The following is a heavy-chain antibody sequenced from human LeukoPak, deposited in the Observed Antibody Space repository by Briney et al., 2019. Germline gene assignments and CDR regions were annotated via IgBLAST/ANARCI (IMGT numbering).Heavy chain of an antibody. CDR3: TTVTMVRDYDY. CDR2: IKSKEHGGTT. D-gene: IGHD3-10*01. CDR1: GFTFSEDW. J-gene: IGHJ4*02. V-gene: IGHV3-15*01. Sequence: GGSLTLSCPASGFTFSEDWMSWVRQAPGKGREWVGRIKSKEHGGTTDYAAPVKGRLTISRDDSKNRLYPGMNSLRIEDTAVYYCTTVTMVRDYDYWGRGTLVTVSS.